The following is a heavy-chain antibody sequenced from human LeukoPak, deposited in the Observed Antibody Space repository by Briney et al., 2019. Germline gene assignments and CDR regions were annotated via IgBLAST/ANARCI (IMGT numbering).Heavy chain of an antibody. CDR1: GGSLSDDY. V-gene: IGHV4-4*07. CDR3: ARGGTYGSGRNQPTTLDY. D-gene: IGHD3-10*01. Sequence: SETLSLTCTVSGGSLSDDYMSWVRQAAGKELEWIWRIYTRGSTNYNLSLKSRVTISLDKSRKQSSLNLNSVTATNTAVYYCARGGTYGSGRNQPTTLDYWGQGTLVTVSS. J-gene: IGHJ4*02. CDR2: IYTRGST.